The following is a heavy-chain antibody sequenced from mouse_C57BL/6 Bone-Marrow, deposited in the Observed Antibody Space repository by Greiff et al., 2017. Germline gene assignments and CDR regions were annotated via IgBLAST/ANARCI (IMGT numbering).Heavy chain of an antibody. J-gene: IGHJ4*01. CDR2: IDPETGGT. Sequence: QVQLKQSGAELVRPGASVTLSCKASGYTFTDYEMHWVKQTPVHGLEWIGAIDPETGGTAYNQKFKGKAILTADKSSSTAYMELRSLTSEDSAVXYCLTTVVAPYYAMDYWGQGTSVTVSS. CDR3: LTTVVAPYYAMDY. CDR1: GYTFTDYE. D-gene: IGHD1-1*01. V-gene: IGHV1-15*01.